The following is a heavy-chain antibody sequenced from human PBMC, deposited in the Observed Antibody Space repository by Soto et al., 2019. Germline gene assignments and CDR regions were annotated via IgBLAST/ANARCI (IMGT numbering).Heavy chain of an antibody. CDR3: SRVPDR. V-gene: IGHV4-30-2*01. CDR2: IYHSGST. CDR1: GGSISSGGYS. D-gene: IGHD2-2*01. J-gene: IGHJ1*01. Sequence: QLQLQESGSGLVKPSQTLSLTCAVSGGSISSGGYSWSWIRQPPGKGLEWIGYIYHSGSTYYNPSLMSRITVSVDRPKNQFPLKLSSGTSADTAASYCSRVPDRWGQGTLVTVSS.